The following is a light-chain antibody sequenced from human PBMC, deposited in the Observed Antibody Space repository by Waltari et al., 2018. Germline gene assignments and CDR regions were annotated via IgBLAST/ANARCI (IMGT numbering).Light chain of an antibody. CDR2: EVN. V-gene: IGLV2-14*01. Sequence: QSALTQPASVSGSPGQSITISCTGTSSDVGGYNYVSWYQQHPGKAPKLMIYEVNNRPSGVSDRFSASKSGNTASLTISGLQAEDEADYYCTSYTSSITYVFGTGTKVTVL. J-gene: IGLJ1*01. CDR3: TSYTSSITYV. CDR1: SSDVGGYNY.